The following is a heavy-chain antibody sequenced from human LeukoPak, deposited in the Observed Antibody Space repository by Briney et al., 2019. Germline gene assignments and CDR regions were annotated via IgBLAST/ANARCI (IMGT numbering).Heavy chain of an antibody. V-gene: IGHV1-8*01. CDR1: GYTFTSYD. CDR3: AGGVAGGYYYYYYGMDV. CDR2: MNPNSGNT. Sequence: ASVKVSCKASGYTFTSYDINWVRQATGQGLEWMGWMNPNSGNTGYAQKFQGRVTMTRNTSISTAYMELSSLRSEDTAVYYCAGGVAGGYYYYYYGMDVWGQGTTVTVSS. D-gene: IGHD6-19*01. J-gene: IGHJ6*02.